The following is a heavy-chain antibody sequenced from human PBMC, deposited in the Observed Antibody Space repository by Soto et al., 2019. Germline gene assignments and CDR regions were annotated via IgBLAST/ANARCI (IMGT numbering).Heavy chain of an antibody. D-gene: IGHD4-17*01. CDR3: ARLTLSATVTTSYYYGMDV. CDR1: GYIFTSYW. J-gene: IGHJ6*02. Sequence: GESLKISCKGSGYIFTSYWIGWGRQMPGKGLEWMGIIYPGDSDTRYSPSFQGQVTISADKSISTAYLQWSSLKASDTAMYYCARLTLSATVTTSYYYGMDVWGQGTTVTVSS. V-gene: IGHV5-51*01. CDR2: IYPGDSDT.